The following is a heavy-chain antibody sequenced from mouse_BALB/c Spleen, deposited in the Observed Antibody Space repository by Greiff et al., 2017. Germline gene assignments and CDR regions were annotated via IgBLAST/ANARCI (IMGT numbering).Heavy chain of an antibody. D-gene: IGHD1-1*01. CDR1: GFTFSSYG. Sequence: EVQRVESGGDLVKPGGSLKLSCAASGFTFSSYGMSWVRQTPDKRLEWVATISSGGSYTYYPDSVKGRFTISRDNAKNTLYLQMSGLKSEDTAMYYCARQGSSYWFAYWGQGTLVTVSA. CDR2: ISSGGSYT. CDR3: ARQGSSYWFAY. J-gene: IGHJ3*01. V-gene: IGHV5-6*01.